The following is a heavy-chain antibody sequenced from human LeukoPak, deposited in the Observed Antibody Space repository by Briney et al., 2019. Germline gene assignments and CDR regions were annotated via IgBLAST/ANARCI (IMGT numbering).Heavy chain of an antibody. D-gene: IGHD6-19*01. V-gene: IGHV1-2*02. CDR2: INPNSGGT. J-gene: IGHJ4*02. CDR1: GYTFTGYY. Sequence: GASVKVSCKASGYTFTGYYMHWVRQAPGQGLEWMGWINPNSGGTNYAQKFQGRVTMTRDTSISTAYMELSRLRSDDTAVYYCATETIAVAGTLKYWGQGTLVTVSS. CDR3: ATETIAVAGTLKY.